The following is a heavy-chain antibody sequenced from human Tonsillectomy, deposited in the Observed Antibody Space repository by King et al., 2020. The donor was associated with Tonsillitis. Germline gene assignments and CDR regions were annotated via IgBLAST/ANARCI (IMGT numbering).Heavy chain of an antibody. V-gene: IGHV4-34*01. CDR1: GGSFNDYY. CDR3: ARAYSSGWSPFLIDI. Sequence: VQLQQWGAGLLKPSETLSLTCAVYGGSFNDYYWSWIRQPPGKGLEWIGEINHSGSTNYNPSLKSRVTISVDTSKNQFSLKLSSVTAADTAVYYCARAYSSGWSPFLIDIWGQGTMVTVSS. CDR2: INHSGST. J-gene: IGHJ3*02. D-gene: IGHD6-19*01.